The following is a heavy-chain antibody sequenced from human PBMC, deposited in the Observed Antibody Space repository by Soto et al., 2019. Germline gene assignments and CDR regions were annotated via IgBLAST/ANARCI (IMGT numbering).Heavy chain of an antibody. V-gene: IGHV5-10-1*04. CDR1: GYSFTSYW. Sequence: GDSVKISCKGSGYSFTSYWISWVHQMPGKGLEWMGRIDPSDSYTKYSPSFQGQVTISADKSITTAYLRWSSLKASDTAMYYCALKGGSGWSAADNWFDPWGQGTLVTVSS. CDR3: ALKGGSGWSAADNWFDP. D-gene: IGHD6-13*01. CDR2: IDPSDSYT. J-gene: IGHJ5*02.